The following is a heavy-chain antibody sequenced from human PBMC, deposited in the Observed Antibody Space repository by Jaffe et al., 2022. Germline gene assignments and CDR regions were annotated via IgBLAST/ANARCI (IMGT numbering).Heavy chain of an antibody. V-gene: IGHV1-69*01. CDR1: GGTFSSYA. J-gene: IGHJ4*02. D-gene: IGHD6-19*01. Sequence: QVQLVQSGAEVKKPGSSVKVSCKASGGTFSSYAISWVRQAPGQGLEWMGGIIPIFGTANYAQKFQGRVTITADESTSTAYMELSSLRSEDTAVYYCARDTGWSIAVAGTLDYWGQGTLVTVSS. CDR3: ARDTGWSIAVAGTLDY. CDR2: IIPIFGTA.